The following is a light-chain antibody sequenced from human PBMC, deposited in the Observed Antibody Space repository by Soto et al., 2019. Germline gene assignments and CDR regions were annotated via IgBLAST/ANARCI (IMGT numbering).Light chain of an antibody. CDR1: QSVRNN. J-gene: IGKJ1*01. CDR2: GAS. CDR3: QHYDTWPVT. V-gene: IGKV3-15*01. Sequence: EKVMTQSPATLSVSPGERVTLSCRASQSVRNNLAWYQQKPGQAPRLLIYGASTRATGIPGRFSGSGSGTECTLTISSLQSEDFAVYYCQHYDTWPVTFGPGTKVEIK.